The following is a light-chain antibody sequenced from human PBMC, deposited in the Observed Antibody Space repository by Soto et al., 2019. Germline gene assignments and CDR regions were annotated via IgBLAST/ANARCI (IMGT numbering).Light chain of an antibody. V-gene: IGKV1-33*01. Sequence: DIQMTQSPSSLSASVGDRVTITCQASQDVSNYLNWYQQKLGKAPKLLIYDASNLETGVPSRFSGSGSGTYFTFTISSLQPEDCATYYCQQYSNLITFGQGTRLEIK. CDR2: DAS. CDR3: QQYSNLIT. J-gene: IGKJ5*01. CDR1: QDVSNY.